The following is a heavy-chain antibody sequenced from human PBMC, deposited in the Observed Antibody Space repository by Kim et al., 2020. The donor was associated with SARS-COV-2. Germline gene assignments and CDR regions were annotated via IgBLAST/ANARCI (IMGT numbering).Heavy chain of an antibody. D-gene: IGHD5-12*01. CDR2: IIPIFGTA. J-gene: IGHJ4*02. V-gene: IGHV1-69*13. Sequence: SVKVSCKASGGTFSSYAISWVRQAPGQGLEWMGGIIPIFGTANYAQKFQGRVTITADESTSTAYMELSSLRSEDTAVYYCARAIRSPRVEMATDFDYWGQGTLVTVSS. CDR3: ARAIRSPRVEMATDFDY. CDR1: GGTFSSYA.